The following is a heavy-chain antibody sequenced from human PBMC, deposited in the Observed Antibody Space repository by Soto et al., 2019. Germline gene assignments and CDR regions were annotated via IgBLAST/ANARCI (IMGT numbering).Heavy chain of an antibody. Sequence: QVQLQESGPGLVKPSGTLSLSCAVSGASLTSSHWWRWVRQPPGKGLEWIGEIYHSGSANYNSSRKSRVAISVDKSKNQFSLHLTSVTAADTAVYYCARGSKYSRDSYRYFDLWGRGTLVTVSS. J-gene: IGHJ2*01. CDR3: ARGSKYSRDSYRYFDL. CDR1: GASLTSSHW. V-gene: IGHV4-4*02. CDR2: IYHSGSA. D-gene: IGHD6-6*01.